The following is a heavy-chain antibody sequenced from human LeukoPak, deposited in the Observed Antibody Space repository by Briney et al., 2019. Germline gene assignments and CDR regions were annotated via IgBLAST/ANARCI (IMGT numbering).Heavy chain of an antibody. J-gene: IGHJ4*02. CDR2: ISWSSGSI. D-gene: IGHD6-19*01. CDR1: GFTFDGYA. Sequence: GRSLRLSCAASGFTFDGYAMQWVRQAPGKGLEWVSGISWSSGSIGYADSVKGRFTISRDNAKNSLYLQMNSLRAEDMALYYCAKGSYSSGSNYFDYWGQGTLVTVSS. CDR3: AKGSYSSGSNYFDY. V-gene: IGHV3-9*03.